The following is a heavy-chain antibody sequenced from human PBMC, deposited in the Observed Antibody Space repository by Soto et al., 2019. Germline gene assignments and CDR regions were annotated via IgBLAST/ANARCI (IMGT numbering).Heavy chain of an antibody. CDR1: GFTFRTFV. V-gene: IGHV3-23*01. CDR2: IRGTGGET. CDR3: ALDRGWGVVSPSHDY. J-gene: IGHJ4*02. Sequence: EVELLESGGGIVQPGGSLRVSCVASGFTFRTFVMSWVRQAPGKGLEWVSAIRGTGGETFYADSVKGRFTISRDNSKNTLYLQMNSLRDEDTALYFFALDRGWGVVSPSHDYWGQGTLVTVSS. D-gene: IGHD2-21*01.